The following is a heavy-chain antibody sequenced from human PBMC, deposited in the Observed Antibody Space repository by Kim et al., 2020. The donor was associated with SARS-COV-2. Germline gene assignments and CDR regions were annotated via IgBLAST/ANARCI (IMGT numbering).Heavy chain of an antibody. Sequence: SVKVSCKASVGTFTDFAVSWVRQAPGQGLEWMGAITPLFGTTNYAQKFQGRVTITADKSTSTASMVVSSLRSEDTAVYFCAREMPTITVALGYALDAWG. CDR2: ITPLFGTT. V-gene: IGHV1-69*06. J-gene: IGHJ6*02. CDR3: AREMPTITVALGYALDA. CDR1: VGTFTDFA. D-gene: IGHD1-20*01.